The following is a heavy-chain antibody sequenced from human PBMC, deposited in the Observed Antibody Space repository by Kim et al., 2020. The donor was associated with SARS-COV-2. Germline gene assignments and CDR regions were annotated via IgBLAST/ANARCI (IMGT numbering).Heavy chain of an antibody. V-gene: IGHV3-23*01. CDR1: GFTFSSYA. Sequence: GGSLRLSCAASGFTFSSYAMSWVRQAPGKGLEWVSAISGSGGSTYYADSVKGRFTISRDNSKNTLYLQMNSLRAEDTAVYYCAKDTPPWWELLPYYYYGMDVWGQGTTVTVSS. CDR3: AKDTPPWWELLPYYYYGMDV. CDR2: ISGSGGST. D-gene: IGHD1-26*01. J-gene: IGHJ6*02.